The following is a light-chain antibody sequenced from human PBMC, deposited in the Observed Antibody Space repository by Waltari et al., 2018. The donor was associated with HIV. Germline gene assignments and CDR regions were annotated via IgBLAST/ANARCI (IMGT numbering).Light chain of an antibody. CDR3: AAWDDSLSGQV. V-gene: IGLV1-47*01. CDR2: RNK. J-gene: IGLJ2*01. CDR1: SSNIGSNY. Sequence: QSVLTQPPSASGTPGQRVTISCSGSSSNIGSNYVYWYQQLPKTAPKLLIYRNKQRPSGVPDRFSGSKSGTSASLAISGLRSEDEADYYCAAWDDSLSGQVFGGGTKLTVL.